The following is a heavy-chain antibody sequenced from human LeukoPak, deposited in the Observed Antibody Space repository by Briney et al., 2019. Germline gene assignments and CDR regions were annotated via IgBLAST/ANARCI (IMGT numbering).Heavy chain of an antibody. V-gene: IGHV3-23*01. D-gene: IGHD3-22*01. Sequence: GGSLRLSCAASGFTFSSYAMSWVRQAPGKGLEWVSAISGSGGSTYYADSVKGRFTISRDNSKNTLYPQMNSLRAEDTAVYYCAKDDYYDSSGYYYFWGQGTLVTVSS. CDR3: AKDDYYDSSGYYYF. J-gene: IGHJ4*02. CDR2: ISGSGGST. CDR1: GFTFSSYA.